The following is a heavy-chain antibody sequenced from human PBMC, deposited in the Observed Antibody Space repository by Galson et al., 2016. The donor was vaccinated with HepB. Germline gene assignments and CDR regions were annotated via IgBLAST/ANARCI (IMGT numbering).Heavy chain of an antibody. CDR3: AKEVLWFRATDH. CDR2: ISFDGSYK. D-gene: IGHD3-10*01. Sequence: SLRLSCAASGFTFNSSGMHWVRQAPGKGLEWVAVISFDGSYKYYADSVKGRFAISRDYSKNTLFLQMNTLRAEDTAVYYCAKEVLWFRATDHWGQRILVTVSS. CDR1: GFTFNSSG. J-gene: IGHJ4*02. V-gene: IGHV3-30*18.